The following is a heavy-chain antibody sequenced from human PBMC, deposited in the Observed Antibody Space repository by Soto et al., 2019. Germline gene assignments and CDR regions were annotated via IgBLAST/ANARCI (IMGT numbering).Heavy chain of an antibody. CDR1: GFTFSSYG. D-gene: IGHD3-3*01. Sequence: GGSLRLSCAASGFTFSSYGMHWVRQAPGKGLEWVAVISYDGSNKYYADSVKGRFTISRDNSKNTLYLQMNSLRAEDTAVYYCANGYDFWSGYYPSLVYWGQGTLVTVSS. CDR3: ANGYDFWSGYYPSLVY. V-gene: IGHV3-30*18. CDR2: ISYDGSNK. J-gene: IGHJ4*02.